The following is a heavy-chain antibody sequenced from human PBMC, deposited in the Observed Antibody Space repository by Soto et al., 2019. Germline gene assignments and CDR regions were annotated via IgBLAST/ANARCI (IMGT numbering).Heavy chain of an antibody. V-gene: IGHV1-69*13. CDR2: IIPIFGTA. Sequence: SVKVSCKASGGTSSSYAISWVRQAPGQGLEWMGGIIPIFGTANYAQKFQGRVTITADESTSTAYMELSSLRSEDTAVYYCARAPQLELYYYYYGMDVWGQGTTVTVSS. J-gene: IGHJ6*02. CDR1: GGTSSSYA. CDR3: ARAPQLELYYYYYGMDV. D-gene: IGHD1-1*01.